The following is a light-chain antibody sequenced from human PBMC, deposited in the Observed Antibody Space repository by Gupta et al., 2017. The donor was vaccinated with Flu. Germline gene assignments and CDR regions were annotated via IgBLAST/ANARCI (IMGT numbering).Light chain of an antibody. J-gene: IGKJ1*01. CDR2: GAS. CDR3: QQYNIWPHRTTWT. V-gene: IGKV3-15*01. Sequence: SVSPGERATLSCRASQSAKKNVAWYQKKHGQAPSRLIYGASTRATGVPPRFSGSGSATEFTLTISSLQSEELAVYYCQQYNIWPHRTTWTFGQGTKVEIK. CDR1: QSAKKN.